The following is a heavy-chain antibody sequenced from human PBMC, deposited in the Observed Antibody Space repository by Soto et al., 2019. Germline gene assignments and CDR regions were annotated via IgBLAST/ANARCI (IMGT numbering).Heavy chain of an antibody. CDR2: SIPIFGTA. Sequence: QVQLVQSGAEVKKPGSSVKVSCKASGGTFSSYAISWVRQAPGQGLEWMGGSIPIFGTANYAQKFQGRVTITADESTSTAYMELSSLRSEDTAVYYCARDLSLNSGWYNHFYYYYGMDVWGQGTTVTVSS. CDR3: ARDLSLNSGWYNHFYYYYGMDV. J-gene: IGHJ6*02. CDR1: GGTFSSYA. V-gene: IGHV1-69*01. D-gene: IGHD6-19*01.